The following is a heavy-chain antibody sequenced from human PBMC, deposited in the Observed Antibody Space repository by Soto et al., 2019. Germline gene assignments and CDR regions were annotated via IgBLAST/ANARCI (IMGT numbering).Heavy chain of an antibody. CDR3: AKGGVLAVTVYYFDY. CDR1: GFTFSSYG. J-gene: IGHJ4*02. V-gene: IGHV3-30*18. Sequence: QVQLVESGGGVVQPGRSLRLSCAASGFTFSSYGMHWVRQAPGKGLEWVAVISYDGSNKYYADSVKGRFTISRDNSKNTLYLQMNSLRAEDTAVYYCAKGGVLAVTVYYFDYWGQGTLVTVSS. D-gene: IGHD2-21*02. CDR2: ISYDGSNK.